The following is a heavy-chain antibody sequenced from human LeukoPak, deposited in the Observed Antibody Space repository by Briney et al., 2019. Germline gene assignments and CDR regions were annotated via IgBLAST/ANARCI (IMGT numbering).Heavy chain of an antibody. V-gene: IGHV1-18*01. CDR1: GYTFTSYG. CDR3: ARHMGGDSGDYYFDY. CDR2: ISAYNGNT. Sequence: ASVKVSCKASGYTFTSYGISWVRQAPGQGLEWMGWISAYNGNTNYAQKLQGRVTMTTDTSTSTAYMELRSLRSDDTAVYYCARHMGGDSGDYYFDYWGQGTLVTVSS. J-gene: IGHJ4*02. D-gene: IGHD3-16*01.